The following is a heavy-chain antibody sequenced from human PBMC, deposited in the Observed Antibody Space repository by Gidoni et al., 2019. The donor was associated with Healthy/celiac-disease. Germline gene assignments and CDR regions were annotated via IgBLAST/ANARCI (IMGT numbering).Heavy chain of an antibody. V-gene: IGHV1-69*01. Sequence: QVQLVQSAAEVKKPGSSVKVSCKASGGPFSSYAISWVRQAPGQGLEWMGGIIPIFGTANYAQKFQGRVTITADESTSTAYMELSSLRSEDTAVYYCAREYCSGGSCSVGYAFDPWGQGTLVTVSS. CDR1: GGPFSSYA. J-gene: IGHJ5*02. D-gene: IGHD2-15*01. CDR3: AREYCSGGSCSVGYAFDP. CDR2: IIPIFGTA.